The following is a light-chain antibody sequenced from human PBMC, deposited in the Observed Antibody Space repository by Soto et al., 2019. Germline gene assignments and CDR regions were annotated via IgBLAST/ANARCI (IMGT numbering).Light chain of an antibody. CDR1: QSVGSY. CDR3: QQRSNWPPT. J-gene: IGKJ2*01. CDR2: DAS. V-gene: IGKV3-11*01. Sequence: EVVLTQSPATLSLSPGERATLSCRASQSVGSYLAWYQQKPGQAPRLLIYDASNRATGIPARFSGGGSGTDFTLTISSLEPEDFAIYYCQQRSNWPPTFCQGTKLEIK.